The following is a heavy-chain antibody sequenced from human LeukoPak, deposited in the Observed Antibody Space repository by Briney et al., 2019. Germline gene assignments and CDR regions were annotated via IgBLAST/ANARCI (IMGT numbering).Heavy chain of an antibody. CDR2: IYYSGST. V-gene: IGHV4-39*07. D-gene: IGHD6-6*01. CDR3: ARDCIAARLYYYYYYYMDV. CDR1: GRSISSSSYY. J-gene: IGHJ6*03. Sequence: SETLSLTCTVSGRSISSSSYYWGWLRQPPGRGLEWIGSIYYSGSTYYNPSLKSRATISVDTSKNHFSLKLSSVTAADTAVYYCARDCIAARLYYYYYYYMDVWGKGTTVTVSS.